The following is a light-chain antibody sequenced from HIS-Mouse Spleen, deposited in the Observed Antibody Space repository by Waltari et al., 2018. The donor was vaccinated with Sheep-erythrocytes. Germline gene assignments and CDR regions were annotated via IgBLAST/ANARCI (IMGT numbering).Light chain of an antibody. CDR1: SSNIGSNT. Sequence: QSVLTQPPSASGTPGQRVTISCSGSSSNIGSNTVNWYQQLPGTAPKLMIYDVSMRPSGVPDRVSGSKSGNTASLTISGLQAEDEADYYCCSYAGSYTFVVFGGGTKLTVL. J-gene: IGLJ2*01. CDR3: CSYAGSYTFVV. V-gene: IGLV1-44*01. CDR2: DVS.